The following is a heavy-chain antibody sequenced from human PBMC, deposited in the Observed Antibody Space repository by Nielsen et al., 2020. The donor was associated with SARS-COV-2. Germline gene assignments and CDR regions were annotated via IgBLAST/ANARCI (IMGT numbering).Heavy chain of an antibody. D-gene: IGHD1-26*01. V-gene: IGHV3-48*01. CDR2: ISSSRSTI. Sequence: GGSLRLSCAASGFTFSSYNMNWVRQAPGKGLEWVSYISSSRSTIYYADSVKGRFTISRDNAKNSLYLQMNSLRAEDTAVYYCARGGGGATWSYYFDYWGQGTLVTVSS. J-gene: IGHJ4*02. CDR1: GFTFSSYN. CDR3: ARGGGGATWSYYFDY.